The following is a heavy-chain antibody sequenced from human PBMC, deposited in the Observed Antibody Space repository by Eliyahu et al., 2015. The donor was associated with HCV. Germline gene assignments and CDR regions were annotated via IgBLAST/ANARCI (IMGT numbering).Heavy chain of an antibody. D-gene: IGHD5-18*01. CDR1: GFTFSSYG. CDR3: ARDGYSYGHDY. CDR2: MFYFGSDK. Sequence: QVQLVESGGGVVQTGRSLRLSCAASGFTFSSYGMHWVRQAPGKGLEGGGGMFYFGSDKYYADSVKGRFTISRDNSKNTLYLQMNSLRVEDTAVYYCARDGYSYGHDYWGQGTLVTVSS. V-gene: IGHV3-33*01. J-gene: IGHJ4*02.